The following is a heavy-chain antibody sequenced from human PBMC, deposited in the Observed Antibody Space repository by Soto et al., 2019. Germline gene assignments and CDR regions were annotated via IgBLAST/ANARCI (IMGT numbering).Heavy chain of an antibody. CDR1: GFTFSSYA. D-gene: IGHD1-26*01. CDR3: AKLWELLSGEGSFDY. J-gene: IGHJ4*02. V-gene: IGHV3-23*01. CDR2: ISGSGGST. Sequence: EVQLLESGGGLVQPGGSLRLSCAASGFTFSSYAMSWVRQAPGKGLEWVSAISGSGGSTYYADSGKGRFTISRDNSKNTLYLQMNSLRAEDTAVYYCAKLWELLSGEGSFDYWGQGTLVTVSS.